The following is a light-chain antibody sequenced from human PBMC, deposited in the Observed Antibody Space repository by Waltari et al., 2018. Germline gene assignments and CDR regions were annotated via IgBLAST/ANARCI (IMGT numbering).Light chain of an antibody. Sequence: IVLTQSPGTLSLSPGERATPPCRASQSVSSSYLAWYQQKPGQAPRLLIYGASSRATGIPDRFSGSGSGTDFTLTTSRLEPEDFAVYYCQQYGSSPYTFGQGTKLEIK. CDR3: QQYGSSPYT. CDR1: QSVSSSY. CDR2: GAS. J-gene: IGKJ2*01. V-gene: IGKV3-20*01.